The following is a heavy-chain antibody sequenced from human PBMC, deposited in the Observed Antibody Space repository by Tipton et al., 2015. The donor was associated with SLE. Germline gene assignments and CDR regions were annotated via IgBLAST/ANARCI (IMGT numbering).Heavy chain of an antibody. Sequence: TLSLTCTVSDGSIRSTNYYWGWIRQPPGKGLEWIGSIFYTGSTYYNPSLKSRVTIFVDTSKNQFSLKLSSVTAADTAVYYCARGWDYDFWSGYADYWGQGTLVTVSS. V-gene: IGHV4-39*01. CDR1: DGSIRSTNYY. CDR2: IFYTGST. J-gene: IGHJ4*02. CDR3: ARGWDYDFWSGYADY. D-gene: IGHD3-3*01.